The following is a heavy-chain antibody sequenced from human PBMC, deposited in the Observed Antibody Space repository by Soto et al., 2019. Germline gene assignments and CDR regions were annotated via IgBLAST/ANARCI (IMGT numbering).Heavy chain of an antibody. CDR2: IYYRGNA. D-gene: IGHD5-12*01. Sequence: QLQLQESGPGLVKPSETLSLTCSVSDDSINSDKYYWGWIRQPPGKGLEWIGSIYYRGNAYCNPSLQTRFTISPDKSKSQFSLKLNSVTAADSAVYFCARLEGLATISYYFDFWGPGALVTVSS. V-gene: IGHV4-39*01. CDR1: DDSINSDKYY. J-gene: IGHJ4*02. CDR3: ARLEGLATISYYFDF.